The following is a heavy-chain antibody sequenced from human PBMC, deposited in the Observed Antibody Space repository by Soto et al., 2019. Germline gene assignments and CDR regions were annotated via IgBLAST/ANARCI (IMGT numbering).Heavy chain of an antibody. Sequence: SVKVSCKASGGTFSSYAISWVRQAPGQGLEWMGGIIPIFGTANYAQKFQGRVTITADESTSTAYMELSSLRSEDTAVYYCARPKGWRTYYSDYWGQGTLVTVSS. CDR2: IIPIFGTA. V-gene: IGHV1-69*13. CDR1: GGTFSSYA. CDR3: ARPKGWRTYYSDY. J-gene: IGHJ4*02. D-gene: IGHD6-19*01.